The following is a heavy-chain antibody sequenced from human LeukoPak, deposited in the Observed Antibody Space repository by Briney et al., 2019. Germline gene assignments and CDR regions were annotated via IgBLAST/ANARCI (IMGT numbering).Heavy chain of an antibody. CDR2: ISAYNGNT. J-gene: IGHJ3*02. CDR1: GYTFTSYY. CDR3: ARVDDYAPLDAFDI. V-gene: IGHV1-18*04. D-gene: IGHD3-16*01. Sequence: ASVKVSCKASGYTFTSYYMHWVQQAPGQGLEWMGWISAYNGNTNSAQKLRGRVTMTTDTYTSTAYMELRSLRSDDTAVYYCARVDDYAPLDAFDIWGQGTMVTVSS.